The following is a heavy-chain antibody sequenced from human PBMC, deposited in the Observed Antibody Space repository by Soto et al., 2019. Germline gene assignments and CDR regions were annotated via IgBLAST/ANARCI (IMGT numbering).Heavy chain of an antibody. Sequence: GGSLRLSFAASGFTVSSNYMSWFRQAPGEGLEWVSVIYSGGSTYYADSVKGRFTISRDNSKNTLYLQMNSLRAEDTAVYYCARSTWIQLTMDVWGKGTTVTVSS. V-gene: IGHV3-66*01. D-gene: IGHD5-18*01. CDR2: IYSGGST. CDR3: ARSTWIQLTMDV. J-gene: IGHJ6*03. CDR1: GFTVSSNY.